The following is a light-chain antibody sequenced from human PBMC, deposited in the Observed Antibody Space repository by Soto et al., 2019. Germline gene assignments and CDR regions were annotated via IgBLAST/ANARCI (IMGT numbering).Light chain of an antibody. CDR1: QSVGSSN. J-gene: IGKJ2*01. Sequence: EIVLTQSPGTLSLSPGERATLSCRASQSVGSSNLAWYQQTPGQAPRLLIYGASSRATGIPDRFSGSGSGTDFTLTISRLEPEDFAVYYCQQYGSSPNTFGQGTKLEIK. CDR3: QQYGSSPNT. V-gene: IGKV3-20*01. CDR2: GAS.